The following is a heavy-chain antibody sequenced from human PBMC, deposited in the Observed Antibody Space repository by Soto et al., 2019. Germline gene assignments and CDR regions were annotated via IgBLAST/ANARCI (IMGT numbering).Heavy chain of an antibody. J-gene: IGHJ6*03. CDR2: MNPNRGNA. CDR1: GYTFTSYV. V-gene: IGHV1-8*01. D-gene: IGHD3-16*01. Sequence: QVQLVQSGAEVKKPGASVKVSCKASGYTFTSYVINWVRQATGHGLATMGWMNPNRGNAGYAQKFQGKVTMTRNTSIRTAYMEVSSLRSEDTAVYYCARDGGGSWYYYYMDVWCKGTTVTVSS. CDR3: ARDGGGSWYYYYMDV.